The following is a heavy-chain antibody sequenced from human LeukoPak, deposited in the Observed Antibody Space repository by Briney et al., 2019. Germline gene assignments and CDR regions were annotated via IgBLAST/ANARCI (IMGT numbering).Heavy chain of an antibody. CDR3: ARGARRGYGRYYFDY. CDR2: INHSGST. Sequence: PSETLSLTCAVYGGSFSGYYWSWIRQPPGKGLEWIGEINHSGSTNYNPSLKSRVTISVDTSKNQSSLKLSSVTAADTAVYYCARGARRGYGRYYFDYWGQGTLVTVSS. CDR1: GGSFSGYY. J-gene: IGHJ4*02. D-gene: IGHD4-17*01. V-gene: IGHV4-34*01.